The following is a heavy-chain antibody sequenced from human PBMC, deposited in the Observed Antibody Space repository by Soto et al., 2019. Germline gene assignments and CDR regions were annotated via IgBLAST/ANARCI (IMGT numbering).Heavy chain of an antibody. CDR3: ARRDSSGWYSLDY. Sequence: PGGSLRLSCAVSGFIFSNYPMSWVRQAPGKGPEWVSSVSPSGSNTYYADSVKGRFTMSRDNSDNRLHLQMNSLTAEDTAVYFCARRDSSGWYSLDYWGQGTLVTVSS. D-gene: IGHD6-19*01. V-gene: IGHV3-23*01. CDR1: GFIFSNYP. CDR2: VSPSGSNT. J-gene: IGHJ4*02.